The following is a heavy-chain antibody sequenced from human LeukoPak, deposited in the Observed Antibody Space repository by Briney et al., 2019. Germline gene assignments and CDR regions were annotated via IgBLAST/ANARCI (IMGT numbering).Heavy chain of an antibody. CDR3: ARHSTNYDFWSGYDYYYYMDV. J-gene: IGHJ6*03. D-gene: IGHD3-3*01. CDR1: GFTFSSYC. V-gene: IGHV3-7*01. CDR2: IKEEGTEK. Sequence: GGSLRLSCAASGFTFSSYCMSWVRQAPGKGLEWVAKIKEEGTEKDYVASVKGRFTISRDNAKNSLYLQMNGLRADDTAVYYCARHSTNYDFWSGYDYYYYMDVWGKGTTVTVSS.